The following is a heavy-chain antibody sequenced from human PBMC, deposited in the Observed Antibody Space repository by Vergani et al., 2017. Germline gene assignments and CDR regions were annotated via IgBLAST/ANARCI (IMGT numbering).Heavy chain of an antibody. D-gene: IGHD2-2*01. CDR1: GFTFSSYA. Sequence: EVQLLESGGGLVQPGGSLRLSCAASGFTFSSYAMSWVRQVPGKGLEWVAGISGRGGNTYYANSVKGRFTISRDNSKNTLYLQMNSLSADDTAVYYCAKGVYCSSTSCYEGRGYYYGMGVWGQGTTVTFSS. J-gene: IGHJ6*02. CDR2: ISGRGGNT. CDR3: AKGVYCSSTSCYEGRGYYYGMGV. V-gene: IGHV3-23*01.